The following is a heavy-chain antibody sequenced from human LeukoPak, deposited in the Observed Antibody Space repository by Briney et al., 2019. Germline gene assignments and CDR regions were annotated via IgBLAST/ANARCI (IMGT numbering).Heavy chain of an antibody. J-gene: IGHJ4*02. V-gene: IGHV4-59*08. D-gene: IGHD6-13*01. CDR3: ARHPLRSAAGSDY. CDR2: IYYSGST. CDR1: GGSISSYY. Sequence: PSETLSLTCTVSGGSISSYYWSRIRQPPGKGLEWIGYIYYSGSTNYNPSLKSRVTISVDTSKNQFSLKLSSVTAADTAVHYCARHPLRSAAGSDYWGQGTLVTVSS.